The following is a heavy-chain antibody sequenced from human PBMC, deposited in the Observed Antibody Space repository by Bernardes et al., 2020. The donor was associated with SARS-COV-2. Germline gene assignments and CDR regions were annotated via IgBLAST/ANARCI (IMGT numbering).Heavy chain of an antibody. CDR2: FYYSGSP. V-gene: IGHV4-30-4*01. CDR1: GGSVSSDDYY. Sequence: SETLSLTCTVSGGSVSSDDYYWSWIPQPQGKGLEWIGYFYYSGSPYYNPSLKIRLTMSVDTSNYQFSLRLSSVTAAGTAVYYCTRENRGVMARLDYWGQGELVSDS. CDR3: TRENRGVMARLDY. D-gene: IGHD3-16*01. J-gene: IGHJ4*01.